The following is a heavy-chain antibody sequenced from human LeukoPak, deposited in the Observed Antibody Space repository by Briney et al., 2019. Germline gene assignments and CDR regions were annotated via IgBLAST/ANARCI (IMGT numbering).Heavy chain of an antibody. CDR2: ISYNGTT. CDR3: ARSLTGVGKYNWFDP. V-gene: IGHV4-59*02. CDR1: GATVSSYH. J-gene: IGHJ5*02. Sequence: SETLSLTCTVSGATVSSYHWSWIRQPPGKGLEWIGYISYNGTTNYNPSLKSRVTMSVDTSKNQFSLKLSSVTAADTAVYYCARSLTGVGKYNWFDPWGQGTLVTVSS. D-gene: IGHD4/OR15-4a*01.